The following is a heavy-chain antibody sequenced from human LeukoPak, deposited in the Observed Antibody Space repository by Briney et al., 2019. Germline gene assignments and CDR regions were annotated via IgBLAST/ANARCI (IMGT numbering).Heavy chain of an antibody. V-gene: IGHV3-23*01. CDR2: ISGSGGST. J-gene: IGHJ4*02. D-gene: IGHD3-22*01. Sequence: GGSLRLSCAASGFTFSSYAMSWVRQAPGKGLEWVSAISGSGGSTYYADSVKGRFTISRDNSKNTLYLQMNSLRAEDTAVYYCAKDDTMIVVVSPFDYSSQGTLVTVSS. CDR1: GFTFSSYA. CDR3: AKDDTMIVVVSPFDY.